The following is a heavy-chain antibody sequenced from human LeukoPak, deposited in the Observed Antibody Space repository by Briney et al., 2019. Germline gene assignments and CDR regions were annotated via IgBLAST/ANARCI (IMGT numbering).Heavy chain of an antibody. V-gene: IGHV4-59*08. CDR1: GGPISSYY. CDR3: ARSYYYDSSGYSRRPDPFDY. CDR2: IYYSGST. J-gene: IGHJ4*02. Sequence: SETLSLTCTVSGGPISSYYWSWIRQPPGKGLEWIGYIYYSGSTNYNPSLKSRVTISVDTSKNQFSLKLSSVTAADTAVYYCARSYYYDSSGYSRRPDPFDYWGQGTLVTVSS. D-gene: IGHD3-22*01.